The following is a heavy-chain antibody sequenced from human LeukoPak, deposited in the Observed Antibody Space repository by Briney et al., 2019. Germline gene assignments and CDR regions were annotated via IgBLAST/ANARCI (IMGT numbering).Heavy chain of an antibody. CDR2: IYSSGST. D-gene: IGHD5-18*01. CDR1: GGSISSYY. Sequence: SETLSLTCTVSGGSISSYYWSWIRQPAGKGLEWIGRIYSSGSTNYNPSLKSRVTISVDTSKNQFSLKLSSVTAADTAVYYCARGERDTAISYWGQGTLVTVSS. J-gene: IGHJ4*02. CDR3: ARGERDTAISY. V-gene: IGHV4-4*07.